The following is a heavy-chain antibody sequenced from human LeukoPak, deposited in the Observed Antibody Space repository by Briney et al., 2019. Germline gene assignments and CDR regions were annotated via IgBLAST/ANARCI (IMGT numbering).Heavy chain of an antibody. CDR1: GYTFTNYA. CDR3: ARAYQRLGDLSLPDY. J-gene: IGHJ4*02. CDR2: IHHSTGNP. V-gene: IGHV7-4-1*02. D-gene: IGHD3-16*02. Sequence: ASVKDSCNASGYTFTNYAKNWVRQAARQGLELIGWIHHSTGNPTYAQGFTGRFVFSLDTSVSTTYLQISSLKAEDTAVYYCARAYQRLGDLSLPDYWGQGTLVTVSS.